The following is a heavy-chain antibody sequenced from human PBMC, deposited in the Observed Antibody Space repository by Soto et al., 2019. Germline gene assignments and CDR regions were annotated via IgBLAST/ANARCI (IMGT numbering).Heavy chain of an antibody. Sequence: EVQLLASGGGLVQPGGSLRLSCAASGFTFSSYTMSWVRQAPGKGLEWVSTISASGGGTYYAGSVKGRFTISRDNSKNTLYLQMNSLRAEDTAVYYCAKGAGVLMVYANFDYWGQGSLVTVSS. CDR3: AKGAGVLMVYANFDY. J-gene: IGHJ4*02. CDR1: GFTFSSYT. CDR2: ISASGGGT. D-gene: IGHD2-8*01. V-gene: IGHV3-23*01.